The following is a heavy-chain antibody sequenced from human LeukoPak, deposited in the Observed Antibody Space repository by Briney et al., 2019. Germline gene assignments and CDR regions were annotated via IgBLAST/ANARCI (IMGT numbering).Heavy chain of an antibody. CDR3: AKDSYTVMVIDAFDI. CDR2: ISGSGDST. V-gene: IGHV3-23*01. CDR1: GFTFSSYA. Sequence: GGSLRLSCAASGFTFSSYAMSWVRQAPGKGLEWVSAISGSGDSTYYADSVKGRFTISRDNSKNTLYLQMNSLRAEDTAVYYCAKDSYTVMVIDAFDIWRQGTMVTVSS. J-gene: IGHJ3*02. D-gene: IGHD5-18*01.